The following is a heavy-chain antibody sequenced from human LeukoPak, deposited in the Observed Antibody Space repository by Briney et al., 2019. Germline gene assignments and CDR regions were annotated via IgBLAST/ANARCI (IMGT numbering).Heavy chain of an antibody. CDR3: AGHHPRNTVDF. Sequence: SETLSLTCAVSGGSFSGYYWTWIRQSPGTGLEWIGDISHNGRTKYNPSLESRVTISVDTSKNQFSLKMTSVTAADTAVYYCAGHHPRNTVDFWGQGTLVTVSS. CDR1: GGSFSGYY. V-gene: IGHV4-34*01. CDR2: ISHNGRT. D-gene: IGHD2/OR15-2a*01. J-gene: IGHJ4*02.